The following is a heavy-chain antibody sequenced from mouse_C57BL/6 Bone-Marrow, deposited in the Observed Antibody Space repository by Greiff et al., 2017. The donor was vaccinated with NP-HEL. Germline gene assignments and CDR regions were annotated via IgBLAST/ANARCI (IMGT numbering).Heavy chain of an antibody. CDR2: IYPRSGNT. J-gene: IGHJ2*01. Sequence: QVHVKQSGAELARPGASVKLSCKASGYTFTSYGISWVKQRTGQGLEWIGEIYPRSGNTYYNEKFKGKATLTADKSSSTAYMELRSLTSEDSAVYFCAREYYGSSYCYWGQGTTLTVSS. CDR1: GYTFTSYG. V-gene: IGHV1-81*01. CDR3: AREYYGSSYCY. D-gene: IGHD1-1*01.